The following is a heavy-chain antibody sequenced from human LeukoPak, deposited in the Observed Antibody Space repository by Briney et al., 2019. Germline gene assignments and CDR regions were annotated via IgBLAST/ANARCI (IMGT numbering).Heavy chain of an antibody. D-gene: IGHD3-16*01. CDR1: GFTFSDCW. V-gene: IGHV3-7*01. CDR3: VRRGNRWGDY. Sequence: GGSLRLSCAASGFTFSDCWMSWVRQTPGKGLEWVANIKDDGSDKYYVDSVKGRYTISRDNAKNSLYLQMNSLRAEDTAVYYCVRRGNRWGDYWGQGTLVTVSS. CDR2: IKDDGSDK. J-gene: IGHJ4*02.